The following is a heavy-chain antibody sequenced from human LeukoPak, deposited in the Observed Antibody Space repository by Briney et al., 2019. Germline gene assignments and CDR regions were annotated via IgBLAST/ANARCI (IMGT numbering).Heavy chain of an antibody. D-gene: IGHD2-15*01. V-gene: IGHV4-31*03. CDR2: IYYSGST. CDR1: GGSISSGGYY. Sequence: SETLSLTCTVSGGSISSGGYYWSWIRQHPGKGLEWIGYIYYSGSTYYNPSLKSRVTISVDTSKYQFSLKLSSVTAADTAVYYCARFSAAATKYYFDYWGQGTLVTVSS. J-gene: IGHJ4*02. CDR3: ARFSAAATKYYFDY.